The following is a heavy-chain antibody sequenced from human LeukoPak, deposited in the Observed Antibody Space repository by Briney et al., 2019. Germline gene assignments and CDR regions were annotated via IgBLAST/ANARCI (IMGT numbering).Heavy chain of an antibody. CDR1: GFTFSRHP. CDR2: ISPGTI. Sequence: GGSLRLSCAASGFTFSRHPMNWVRQAPGKGLEWVSYISPGTIYYADSVKGRFTISRDNAKNTLYLQMDSLRAEDTAVYYCVRDFGGSRDYWGQGTLVIVSS. V-gene: IGHV3-48*04. J-gene: IGHJ4*02. D-gene: IGHD3-10*01. CDR3: VRDFGGSRDY.